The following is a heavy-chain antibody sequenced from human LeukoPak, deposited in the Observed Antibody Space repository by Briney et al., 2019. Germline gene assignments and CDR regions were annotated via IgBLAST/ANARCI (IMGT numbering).Heavy chain of an antibody. Sequence: KPGGSLRLSYAASRYLSCTYSRNGVRQAPGKGQEWVTSISSSSSHIYYADSVKGRCANSRDNAKNSPYPTMNSLRAADTAVYYCASRVGATDYWGQGTLVTVSS. D-gene: IGHD1-26*01. J-gene: IGHJ4*02. V-gene: IGHV3-21*01. CDR1: RYLSCTYS. CDR3: ASRVGATDY. CDR2: ISSSSSHI.